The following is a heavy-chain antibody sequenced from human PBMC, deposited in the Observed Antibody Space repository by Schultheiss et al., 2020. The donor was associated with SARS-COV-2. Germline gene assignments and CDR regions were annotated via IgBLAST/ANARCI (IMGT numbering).Heavy chain of an antibody. CDR2: ISRRGGDT. Sequence: GGSLRLSCAASGFTFSSSEMSWFRQAPGKGLQWVSYISRRGGDTYYADSVEGRFTVSRDNAKSSLYLQMSSLGAEDSGIYCCATRVRWDLYGTPDYWGQGTLVTVSS. CDR1: GFTFSSSE. D-gene: IGHD1/OR15-1a*01. CDR3: ATRVRWDLYGTPDY. V-gene: IGHV3-48*03. J-gene: IGHJ4*02.